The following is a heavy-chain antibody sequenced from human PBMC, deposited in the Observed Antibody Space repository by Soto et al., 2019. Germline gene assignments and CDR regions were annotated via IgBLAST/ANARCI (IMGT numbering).Heavy chain of an antibody. CDR3: VRVRSSGIAARKYYYYYMDV. J-gene: IGHJ6*03. D-gene: IGHD6-6*01. V-gene: IGHV3-33*01. CDR2: IWYDGSNK. Sequence: QVQLVESGGGVVQPGRSLRLSCAASGFTFSSYGMHWVRQAPGKGLEWVAVIWYDGSNKYYADSVKGRFTISRDNSKNTLYLQMNSLRAEDTAVYYCVRVRSSGIAARKYYYYYMDVWGKGTTVTVSS. CDR1: GFTFSSYG.